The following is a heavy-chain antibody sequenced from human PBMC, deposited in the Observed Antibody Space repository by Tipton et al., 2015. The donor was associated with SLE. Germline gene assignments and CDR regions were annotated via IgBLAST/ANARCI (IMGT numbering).Heavy chain of an antibody. CDR2: IYTSGST. D-gene: IGHD5-24*01. V-gene: IGHV4-4*09. CDR3: ARRAGGWLRGYFDY. Sequence: TLSLTCTVSGGSISSYYWSWIRQPPGKGLEWIGYIYTSGSTNYNPSLKSRVTISVDTSKNQFSLKLSSVTAADTAVYYCARRAGGWLRGYFDYWAQGTLVTVSS. J-gene: IGHJ4*02. CDR1: GGSISSYY.